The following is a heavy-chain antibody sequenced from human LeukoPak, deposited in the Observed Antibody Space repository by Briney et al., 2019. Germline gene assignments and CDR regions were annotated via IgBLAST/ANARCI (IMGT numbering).Heavy chain of an antibody. D-gene: IGHD2-2*01. V-gene: IGHV4-34*01. CDR2: INHSGST. CDR3: ASTERCSTTCPLDY. Sequence: SETLSLTCADYGGSFRGYYWSWIRQPPGKGLEWIGEINHSGSTNYNPSLKSRVTISLDTSMKKFSLKLNSVTAADTAVYYCASTERCSTTCPLDYWGQGTLVTVSS. J-gene: IGHJ4*02. CDR1: GGSFRGYY.